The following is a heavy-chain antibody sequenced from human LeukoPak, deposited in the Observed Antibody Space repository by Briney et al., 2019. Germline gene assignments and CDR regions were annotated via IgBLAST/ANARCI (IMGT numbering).Heavy chain of an antibody. CDR1: GFTFSNYG. J-gene: IGHJ4*02. CDR3: AKDPRPRSRSSPHY. V-gene: IGHV3-30*18. Sequence: GGSLRLSCAASGFTFSNYGMHWVRQAPGKGLEWVAVISFDGSNKYYRDSVKGRFTISRDNSKNTLYLQMNSLTPEDTAMYYCAKDPRPRSRSSPHYWGQGTLVTVSS. CDR2: ISFDGSNK. D-gene: IGHD6-13*01.